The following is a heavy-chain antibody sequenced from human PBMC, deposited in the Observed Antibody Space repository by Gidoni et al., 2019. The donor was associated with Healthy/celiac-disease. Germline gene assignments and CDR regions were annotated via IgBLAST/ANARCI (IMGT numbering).Heavy chain of an antibody. CDR2: INHSGST. D-gene: IGHD5-18*01. J-gene: IGHJ3*02. CDR3: ARGGHGYSYASDDAFDI. V-gene: IGHV4-34*01. Sequence: QVQLQQWGAGLLKPSETLSLTCAVDGGSFSGYYWSWIRQPPGKGLEWIGEINHSGSTNYNPSLKSRVTISVDTSKNQFSLKLSSVTAADTAVYYCARGGHGYSYASDDAFDIWGQGTMVTVSS. CDR1: GGSFSGYY.